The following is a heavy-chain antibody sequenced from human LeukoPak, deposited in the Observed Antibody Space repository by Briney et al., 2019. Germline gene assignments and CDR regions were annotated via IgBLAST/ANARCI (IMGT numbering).Heavy chain of an antibody. CDR2: ISAYNGNT. CDR1: GYTFTSYG. J-gene: IGHJ5*02. Sequence: ASVKVSCKASGYTFTSYGISWVRQAPGQGLEWMGWISAYNGNTNYAQKLQGRVTMTTDTFTSTAYMELRSLRSDDTAVYYCARVVTMIVVAEYNWLDPWGQGTLVTVSS. D-gene: IGHD3-22*01. V-gene: IGHV1-18*01. CDR3: ARVVTMIVVAEYNWLDP.